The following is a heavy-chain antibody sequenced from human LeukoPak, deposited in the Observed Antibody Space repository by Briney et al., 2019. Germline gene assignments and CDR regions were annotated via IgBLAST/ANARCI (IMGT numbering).Heavy chain of an antibody. CDR1: GFTFSSYS. D-gene: IGHD5-18*01. CDR3: ASSDNTAMVTQDAFDI. CDR2: ISSSSSYI. V-gene: IGHV3-21*04. Sequence: GGSLRLSCAASGFTFSSYSMNWVRQAPGRGLEWVSSISSSSSYIYYADSVKGRFTISRDNSENTLYLQMNSLRAEDTAVYYCASSDNTAMVTQDAFDIWGQGTMVTVSS. J-gene: IGHJ3*02.